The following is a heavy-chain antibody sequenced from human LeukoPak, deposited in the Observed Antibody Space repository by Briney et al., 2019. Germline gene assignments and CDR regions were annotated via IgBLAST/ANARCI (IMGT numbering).Heavy chain of an antibody. Sequence: SETLSLTCTVSGGSISSYYWSWIRQPPGKGLEWIGYIYYSGSTNYNPSLKSRVTISVDTSKNQFSLKLSSVTAADTAVCYCARHVYCSSTSCYYYFDYWGQGTLVTVSS. CDR2: IYYSGST. CDR1: GGSISSYY. V-gene: IGHV4-59*08. J-gene: IGHJ4*02. D-gene: IGHD2-2*01. CDR3: ARHVYCSSTSCYYYFDY.